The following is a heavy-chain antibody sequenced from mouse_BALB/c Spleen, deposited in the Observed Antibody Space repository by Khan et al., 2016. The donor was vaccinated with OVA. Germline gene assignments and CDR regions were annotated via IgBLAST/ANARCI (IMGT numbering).Heavy chain of an antibody. CDR2: INPRSGYT. J-gene: IGHJ4*01. Sequence: VELKQSGAELARPGASVRMSCKASGYTFTSNTMHWIKQRPGQGLEWIGYINPRSGYTNYNQNFKDKATLTADKSSSTAYMQLSSLTSEDSAGYYCARRTTGYTMDSWGQGTSVTVSS. V-gene: IGHV1-4*01. CDR1: GYTFTSNT. D-gene: IGHD2-14*01. CDR3: ARRTTGYTMDS.